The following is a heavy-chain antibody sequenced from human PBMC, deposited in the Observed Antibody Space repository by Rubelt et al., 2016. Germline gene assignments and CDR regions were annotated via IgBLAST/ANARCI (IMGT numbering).Heavy chain of an antibody. Sequence: QVQLVQTGAEVKKPGASVKVSCKASGYTFTSYAMHWVRQAPGQRLEWMGWINAGNGNTKYSQKVQGRVTITRDTSASTAYMELSSLRSEDTAVYYCARDVRTVKVDYWGQGTLVTVSS. CDR3: ARDVRTVKVDY. J-gene: IGHJ4*02. CDR2: INAGNGNT. V-gene: IGHV1-3*01. CDR1: GYTFTSYA. D-gene: IGHD4-17*01.